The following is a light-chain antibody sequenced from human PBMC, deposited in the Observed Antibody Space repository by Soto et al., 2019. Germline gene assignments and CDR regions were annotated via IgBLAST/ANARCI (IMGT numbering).Light chain of an antibody. CDR3: SSYTSATTYV. CDR1: SSDVGAYSY. V-gene: IGLV2-14*01. Sequence: QSLLTQPASVSGSPGQSITISCTGTSSDVGAYSYDSWYQQYPGEAPKVIIYDVSHRPAGVSNRFSGSKSGNTASLTISGLQTQDEADYYCSSYTSATTYVFGTGTKVTV. J-gene: IGLJ1*01. CDR2: DVS.